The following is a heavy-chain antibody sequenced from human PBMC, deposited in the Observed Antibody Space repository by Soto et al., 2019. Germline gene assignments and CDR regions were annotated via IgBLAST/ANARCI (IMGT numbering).Heavy chain of an antibody. D-gene: IGHD6-13*01. CDR2: ISSSTSHT. CDR3: ARGRGAAADYFDF. Sequence: QVQLVESGGGLVKPGGSLRLSCAVSGFTFSDYYMTWNRQAPGKGLEWVSYISSSTSHTNYADSVKGRFTISRDNAKNSLFLQMNSLRAEDTAVYYCARGRGAAADYFDFWGQGTLVTVSS. CDR1: GFTFSDYY. J-gene: IGHJ4*02. V-gene: IGHV3-11*05.